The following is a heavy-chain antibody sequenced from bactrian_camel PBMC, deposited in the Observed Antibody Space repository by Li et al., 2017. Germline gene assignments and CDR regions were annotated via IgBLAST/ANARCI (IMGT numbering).Heavy chain of an antibody. CDR3: VRDPNWDGY. CDR1: GFTFSIHG. Sequence: QLVESGGGLVQPGGSLRLSCAASGFTFSIHGMSWVRQAPGKGLEWVSTINSGYGNTHYAGSVKGRFTISRDNAKNTVYLQMNSLKPEDTAVYYCVRDPNWDGYWGQGTQVTVS. V-gene: IGHV3S35*01. J-gene: IGHJ4*01. D-gene: IGHD8*01. CDR2: INSGYGNT.